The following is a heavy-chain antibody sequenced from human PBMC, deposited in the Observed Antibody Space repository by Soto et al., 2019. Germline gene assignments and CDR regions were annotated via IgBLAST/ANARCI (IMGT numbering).Heavy chain of an antibody. CDR3: ARDSYYDSSARPRFDY. J-gene: IGHJ4*02. CDR2: IWYDGSNK. D-gene: IGHD3-22*01. CDR1: GFTFSSYG. Sequence: GGSLRLSCAASGFTFSSYGMHWVRQAPGKGLEWVAVIWYDGSNKYYADSVKGRFTISRDNSKNTLYLQMNSLRAEDTAVYYCARDSYYDSSARPRFDYWGQGTLVTVSS. V-gene: IGHV3-33*01.